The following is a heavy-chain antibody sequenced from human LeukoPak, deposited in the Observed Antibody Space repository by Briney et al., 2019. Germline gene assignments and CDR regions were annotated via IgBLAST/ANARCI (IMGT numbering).Heavy chain of an antibody. CDR2: ISSGSSFI. Sequence: GGSLRLSCAASGSTFGSYAMNWVRQAPGKGLECVSSISSGSSFIYYADSVKGRFTISRDNAKNSLYLQMNSLRAEDTAIYYCARDQGGERWFDPWGQGTLVTVSS. V-gene: IGHV3-21*01. J-gene: IGHJ5*02. CDR3: ARDQGGERWFDP. CDR1: GSTFGSYA. D-gene: IGHD3-16*01.